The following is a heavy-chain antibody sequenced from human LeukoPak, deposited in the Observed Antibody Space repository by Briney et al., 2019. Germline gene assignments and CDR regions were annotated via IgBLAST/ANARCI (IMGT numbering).Heavy chain of an antibody. CDR3: SKPHSSRPRDFDY. CDR1: GVTFGSYT. V-gene: IGHV3-21*01. J-gene: IGHJ4*02. CDR2: IRGNGTST. Sequence: GGTLRLSRTASGVTFGSYTMNCGRQSPGRGLEWISCIRGNGTSTKFANSLKGRFSVSRDNAKSSVYLHLSSLSPEDSGIYYCSKPHSSRPRDFDYWGQGILVTVTS. D-gene: IGHD1-14*01.